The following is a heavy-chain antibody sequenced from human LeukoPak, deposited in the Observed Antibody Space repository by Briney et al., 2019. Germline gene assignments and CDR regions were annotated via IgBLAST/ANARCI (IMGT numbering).Heavy chain of an antibody. J-gene: IGHJ4*02. CDR1: GGSFSGYY. CDR3: ARLRDYYDSSGYSYYPFDY. CDR2: INHSGST. D-gene: IGHD3-22*01. Sequence: ASEALSLTCAVYGGSFSGYYWSWIRQPPGKGLEWIGEINHSGSTNYNPSLKSRVTISVDTSKNQFSLKLSSVTAADTAVYYCARLRDYYDSSGYSYYPFDYWGQGTLVTVSS. V-gene: IGHV4-34*01.